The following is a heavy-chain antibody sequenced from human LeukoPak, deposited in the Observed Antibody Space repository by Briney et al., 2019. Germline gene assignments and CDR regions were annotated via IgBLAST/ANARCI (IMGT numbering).Heavy chain of an antibody. V-gene: IGHV3-66*01. D-gene: IGHD6-19*01. CDR2: VYSGGLT. Sequence: GGSLRLSCAASGFTVSDNYMSWVRQAPGKGLEWVSTVYSGGLTYYADPVKGRFTISRDNSKNTLYLQMSSLRAEDTAVYYCVRDRWPGLGDFWGQGSTVTVSS. CDR1: GFTVSDNY. CDR3: VRDRWPGLGDF. J-gene: IGHJ6*02.